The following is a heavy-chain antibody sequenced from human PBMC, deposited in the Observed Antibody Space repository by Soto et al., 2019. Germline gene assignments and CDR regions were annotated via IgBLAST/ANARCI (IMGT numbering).Heavy chain of an antibody. D-gene: IGHD5-18*01. Sequence: EVQLVESGGGLVQPGGSLRLSCATSGFSFSGYWIHWVRQASGKGLVWVSHINGDGSSTNYADSVKGRFTISRDYAKNPLYLQMNSLRVEDTAVYYCARGGAYIYGPQYDWGQGTLVTVSS. V-gene: IGHV3-74*01. CDR2: INGDGSST. J-gene: IGHJ4*02. CDR1: GFSFSGYW. CDR3: ARGGAYIYGPQYD.